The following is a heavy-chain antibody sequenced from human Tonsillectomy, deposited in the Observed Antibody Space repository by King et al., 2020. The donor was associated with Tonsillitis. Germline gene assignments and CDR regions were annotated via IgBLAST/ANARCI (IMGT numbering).Heavy chain of an antibody. D-gene: IGHD3-10*01. CDR3: ARDIGDLRNYWYFDR. V-gene: IGHV1-2*02. CDR2: ISPRTGGT. Sequence: QLVQSGAEVKNPGASVKVSCKASRYTFTGYHMHWVRQAPGQGLEWMGWISPRTGGTYYVQRFEGRVAMTRDTSIRTVYMELNGLTSDDTAVYFCARDIGDLRNYWYFDRWGPGTLVTVSS. CDR1: RYTFTGYH. J-gene: IGHJ2*01.